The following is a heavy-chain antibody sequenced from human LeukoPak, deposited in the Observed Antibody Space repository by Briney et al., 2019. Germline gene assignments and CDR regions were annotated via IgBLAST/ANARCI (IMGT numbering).Heavy chain of an antibody. Sequence: GASVKVSCKVSGYSFSTYGVSWVRQAPGLGLEWLGWISAHNGDSHYAQEFQGRLSLTTDASTSTAYMELRSLTSDDTAIYYCARHSAWYMVLFDYWGQGTLVSVSS. CDR3: ARHSAWYMVLFDY. CDR2: ISAHNGDS. CDR1: GYSFSTYG. V-gene: IGHV1-18*01. D-gene: IGHD6-19*01. J-gene: IGHJ4*02.